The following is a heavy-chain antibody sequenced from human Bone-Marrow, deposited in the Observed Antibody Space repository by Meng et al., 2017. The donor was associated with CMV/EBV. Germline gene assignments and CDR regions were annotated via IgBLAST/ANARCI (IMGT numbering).Heavy chain of an antibody. Sequence: GESLKISCAASGFTVSTYKMHWVRQAPGKGLEWVAYISRSGTTIYYRDSVKGRFTISRDNAKNSLYLQMNSLRAEDTAVYYCARDSRVDTAMVVYGLDVWGQGTTVTVSS. D-gene: IGHD5-18*01. J-gene: IGHJ6*02. CDR3: ARDSRVDTAMVVYGLDV. CDR1: GFTVSTYK. CDR2: ISRSGTTI. V-gene: IGHV3-48*03.